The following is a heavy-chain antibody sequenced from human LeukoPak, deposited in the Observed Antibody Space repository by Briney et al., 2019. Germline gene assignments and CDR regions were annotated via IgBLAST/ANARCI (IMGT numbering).Heavy chain of an antibody. CDR2: TYDSGRT. D-gene: IGHD3-16*01. CDR1: GYSISSGYY. V-gene: IGHV4-38-2*02. Sequence: PSETLSLTCTVSGYSISSGYYWGWIRQPPGKGLEWIGSTYDSGRTYYSPSLKSRVTISVDTSKNKFSLKLSSVTAADTAVYYCARGLREYGSDAFDIWGQGTMVTVSS. J-gene: IGHJ3*02. CDR3: ARGLREYGSDAFDI.